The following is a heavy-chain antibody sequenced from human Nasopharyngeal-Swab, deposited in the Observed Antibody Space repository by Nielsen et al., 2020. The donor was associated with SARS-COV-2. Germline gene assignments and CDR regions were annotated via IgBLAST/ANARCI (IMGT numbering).Heavy chain of an antibody. V-gene: IGHV1-46*01. J-gene: IGHJ6*02. Sequence: WVRQAPGQGLEWMGMINPSGGSTSYAQKFQGRVTMTRDTSTSTVYMELSSLRSEDTAVYYCARDKSMIVVVITTHPYGMDVWGQGTTVTVSS. CDR2: INPSGGST. D-gene: IGHD3-22*01. CDR3: ARDKSMIVVVITTHPYGMDV.